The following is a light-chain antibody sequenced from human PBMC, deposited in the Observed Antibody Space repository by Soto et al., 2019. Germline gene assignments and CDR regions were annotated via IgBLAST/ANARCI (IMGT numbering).Light chain of an antibody. Sequence: EIVLTQSPDTLSLSPGERATLSCRASESISSTHLVWYQKKPGQAPSLLIFGASSRATGIPARFSGSGSGTEFTLTISSLQSEDFAVYYCQQYSNWPPITFGQGTRLEIK. CDR3: QQYSNWPPIT. CDR1: ESISST. CDR2: GAS. J-gene: IGKJ5*01. V-gene: IGKV3-15*01.